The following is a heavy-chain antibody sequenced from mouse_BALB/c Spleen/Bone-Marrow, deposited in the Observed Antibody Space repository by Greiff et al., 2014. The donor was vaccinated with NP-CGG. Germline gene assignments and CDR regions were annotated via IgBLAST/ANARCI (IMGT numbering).Heavy chain of an antibody. CDR1: GLNIKDTY. D-gene: IGHD5-5*01. CDR3: SRGYYDYLFALDY. J-gene: IGHJ4*01. Sequence: VQLQQSGAELVKPGASVKLSCTASGLNIKDTYIYWVKQRPEQGLEWVGRIDPANGNTKYDPKFQGKATIAADTSSNTAYLQLSSLTSEDTAVYYGSRGYYDYLFALDYWGHGTSVTVSS. CDR2: IDPANGNT. V-gene: IGHV14-3*02.